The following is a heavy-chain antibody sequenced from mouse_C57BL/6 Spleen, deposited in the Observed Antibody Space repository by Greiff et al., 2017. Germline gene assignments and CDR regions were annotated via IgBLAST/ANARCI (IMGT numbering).Heavy chain of an antibody. D-gene: IGHD3-1*01. CDR1: GYTFTSYW. CDR2: IDPSDSYT. CDR3: ARWGTQDYAMDY. V-gene: IGHV1-50*01. Sequence: VQLQQPGAELVKPGASVKLSCKASGYTFTSYWMQWVKQRPGQGLEWIGEIDPSDSYTNYNQKFKGKATLTVDTSSSTAYMQLSSLTSEDSAVYYCARWGTQDYAMDYWGQGTSVTVSS. J-gene: IGHJ4*01.